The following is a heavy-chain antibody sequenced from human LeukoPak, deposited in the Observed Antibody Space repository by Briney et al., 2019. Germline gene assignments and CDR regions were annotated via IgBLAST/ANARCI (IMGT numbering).Heavy chain of an antibody. Sequence: SETLSLTCAVYGGSFSGYYWSWIRQPPGKGLEWIGEINHSGSTNYNPSLKSRVTISVDTSKNQFSLKLSSVTAVDTAVYYCARGKYSSSWQKRRIFDYWGQGTLVTVSS. V-gene: IGHV4-34*01. CDR3: ARGKYSSSWQKRRIFDY. CDR1: GGSFSGYY. D-gene: IGHD6-13*01. CDR2: INHSGST. J-gene: IGHJ4*02.